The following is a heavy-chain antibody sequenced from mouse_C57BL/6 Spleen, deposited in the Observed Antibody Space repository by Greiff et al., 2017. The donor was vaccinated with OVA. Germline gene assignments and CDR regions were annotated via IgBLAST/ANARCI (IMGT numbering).Heavy chain of an antibody. V-gene: IGHV1-64*01. D-gene: IGHD1-1*01. J-gene: IGHJ4*01. CDR2: IHPNSGST. CDR3: ARIYYGSSYGYAMDY. CDR1: GYTFTSYW. Sequence: QVQLKQPGAELVKPGASVKLSCKASGYTFTSYWMHWVKQRPGQGLEWIGMIHPNSGSTNYNEKFKSKATLTVDKSSSTAYMQLSSLTSEDSAVYYCARIYYGSSYGYAMDYWGQGTSVTVSS.